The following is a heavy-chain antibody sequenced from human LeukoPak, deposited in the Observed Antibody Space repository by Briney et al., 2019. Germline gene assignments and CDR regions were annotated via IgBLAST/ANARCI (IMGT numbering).Heavy chain of an antibody. Sequence: PGGSLRLSCAASGFTFSTYSMNWVRQAPGKGLEWVSSISSNSSYIYYADSVKGRFTLSRDNAKNSLYLQMNSLRAEDTAVYYCARVKIPLLKVVVAAPGAFDIWGQGTMVTVSS. D-gene: IGHD2-15*01. CDR3: ARVKIPLLKVVVAAPGAFDI. V-gene: IGHV3-21*01. CDR1: GFTFSTYS. J-gene: IGHJ3*02. CDR2: ISSNSSYI.